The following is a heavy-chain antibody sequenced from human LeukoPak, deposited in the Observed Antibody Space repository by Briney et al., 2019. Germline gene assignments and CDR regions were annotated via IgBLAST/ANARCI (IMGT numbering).Heavy chain of an antibody. CDR1: GGTXSSYA. V-gene: IGHV1-69*04. CDR2: IIPILGIA. D-gene: IGHD4-23*01. Sequence: SVKVSCKASGGTXSSYAISWVRQAPGQGLEWMGRIIPILGIANYAQKFQGRVTITADKSTSTAYMELSSLRSEDTAVYYCARARKGNFNWFDPWGQGTLVTVSS. J-gene: IGHJ5*02. CDR3: ARARKGNFNWFDP.